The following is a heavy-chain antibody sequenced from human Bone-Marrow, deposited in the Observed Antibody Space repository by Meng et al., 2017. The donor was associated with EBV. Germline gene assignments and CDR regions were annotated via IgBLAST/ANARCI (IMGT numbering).Heavy chain of an antibody. D-gene: IGHD6-6*01. J-gene: IGHJ4*02. CDR3: AKSSSSTPGVVDS. Sequence: QGQVQESGPGLVKPSETLSLTFTVTGAAVSGGTFHRSWIRQPPGKELEWIGYIYDGGTTIYNPSLKSRVTIFLDTSRNQFSLGLRSVTTADTAVYYCAKSSSSTPGVVDSWGQGTLVTVSS. CDR1: GAAVSGGTFH. V-gene: IGHV4-61*01. CDR2: IYDGGTT.